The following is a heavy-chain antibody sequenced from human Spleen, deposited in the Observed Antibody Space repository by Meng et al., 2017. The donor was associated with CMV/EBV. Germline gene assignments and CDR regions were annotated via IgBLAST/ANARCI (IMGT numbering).Heavy chain of an antibody. J-gene: IGHJ4*01. D-gene: IGHD1-26*01. Sequence: GESLKISCAASGFTVTTNYMSWVRQAPGKGLEWVSVIYTGGSRHYADSVKGRFTISRDNSKNTVYLQMNSLRAEDTAVYYCASSAILDYWGHGTLVTVSS. CDR1: GFTVTTNY. CDR3: ASSAILDY. CDR2: IYTGGSR. V-gene: IGHV3-53*01.